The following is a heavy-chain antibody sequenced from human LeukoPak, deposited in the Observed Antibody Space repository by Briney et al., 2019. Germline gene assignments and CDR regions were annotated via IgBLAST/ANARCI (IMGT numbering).Heavy chain of an antibody. Sequence: ASVKVSCKASGYTFTGYYVHWVRQAPGQGLEWMGWINPISGGTNYAQKFQGRVTMTRDTSISTAYMELSRLRSDDTAVYYCARGPVGYSSSSNLFDPWGQGTLVTVSS. J-gene: IGHJ5*02. CDR3: ARGPVGYSSSSNLFDP. CDR2: INPISGGT. V-gene: IGHV1-2*02. CDR1: GYTFTGYY. D-gene: IGHD6-6*01.